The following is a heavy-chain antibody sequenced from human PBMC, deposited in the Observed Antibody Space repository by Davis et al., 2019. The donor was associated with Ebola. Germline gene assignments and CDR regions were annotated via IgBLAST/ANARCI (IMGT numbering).Heavy chain of an antibody. CDR1: GYIFTRDA. D-gene: IGHD1-26*01. V-gene: IGHV1-18*04. Sequence: AASVKVSCKAPGYIFTRDALNWVRQAPGQGLEWMGWISAYNGNTNYAQILQGRVTMTTDTSTGTAYMELRSLRSDDTAVYFCARTSIVGTTTTASDIWGQGTKVTVSS. J-gene: IGHJ3*02. CDR2: ISAYNGNT. CDR3: ARTSIVGTTTTASDI.